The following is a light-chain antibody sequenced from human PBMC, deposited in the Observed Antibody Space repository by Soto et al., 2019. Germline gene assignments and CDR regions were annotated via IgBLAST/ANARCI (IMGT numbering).Light chain of an antibody. CDR3: LSKTSTISYV. V-gene: IGLV2-14*01. J-gene: IGLJ1*01. CDR1: NSDVGGYNY. CDR2: EVS. Sequence: QSVLTQPASVSGSPGQSITISCTGTNSDVGGYNYVSWYQQHPGKVPKLLIHEVSNRPSGVSNRFSGSKSGNTASLTISGLQAEDEADYYCLSKTSTISYVFGTGTKVTVL.